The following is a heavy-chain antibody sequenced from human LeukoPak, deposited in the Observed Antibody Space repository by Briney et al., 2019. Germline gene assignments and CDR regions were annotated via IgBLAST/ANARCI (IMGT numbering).Heavy chain of an antibody. J-gene: IGHJ4*02. CDR1: GFTFSNSY. Sequence: AGSLTLSCAASGFTFSNSYMSWIRQSPGKGLEWISYISSSGETIYYADSMKGRFTISRDNAKNSLYLHINSLSAEDTAVYYCARNLPVRNDGWPLFDYWGQGTLVTVSS. CDR2: ISSSGETI. D-gene: IGHD1-1*01. V-gene: IGHV3-11*01. CDR3: ARNLPVRNDGWPLFDY.